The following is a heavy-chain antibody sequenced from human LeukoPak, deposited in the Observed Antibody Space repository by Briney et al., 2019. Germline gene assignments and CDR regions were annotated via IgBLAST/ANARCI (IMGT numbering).Heavy chain of an antibody. V-gene: IGHV4-34*01. Sequence: PSETLSLTCAVYGGSFSGYYWSWIRQPPGKGLEGIGEINHSGSTNYNPSLKGRVTISVDTSKNQFSLKLSSVTAADTAVYYCARVVAATRSGMDVWGQGTTVTVSS. CDR2: INHSGST. CDR3: ARVVAATRSGMDV. CDR1: GGSFSGYY. D-gene: IGHD2-15*01. J-gene: IGHJ6*02.